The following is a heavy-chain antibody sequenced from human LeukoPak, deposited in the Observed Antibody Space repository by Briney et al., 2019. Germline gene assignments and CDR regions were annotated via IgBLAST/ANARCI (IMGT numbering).Heavy chain of an antibody. J-gene: IGHJ6*03. Sequence: SETLSLTCTVSGGSISSGRHHWSWIRQPAGKGLEWIGRIYSSGSTNYNPSLKSRVTISLDTSRNQFSLTVTSVTAADTAVYYYARVGLFDYYYYMDVWGKGTTVTVSS. V-gene: IGHV4-61*02. D-gene: IGHD1-26*01. CDR3: ARVGLFDYYYYMDV. CDR2: IYSSGST. CDR1: GGSISSGRHH.